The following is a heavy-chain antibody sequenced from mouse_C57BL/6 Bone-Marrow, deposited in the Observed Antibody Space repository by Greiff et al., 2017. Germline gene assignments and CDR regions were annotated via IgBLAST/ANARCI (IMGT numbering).Heavy chain of an antibody. CDR2: INPGSGGT. Sequence: QVQLQQSGAELVRPGTSVKVSCKASGYAFTNYLIEWVKQRPGQGLEWIGVINPGSGGTNYNEKFKGKATLTADKSSSTAYMQLSSLTSEDSAVYFCARLNGNYEDWYVDVWGTGTTVTVSS. CDR1: GYAFTNYL. J-gene: IGHJ1*03. V-gene: IGHV1-54*01. CDR3: ARLNGNYEDWYVDV. D-gene: IGHD2-1*01.